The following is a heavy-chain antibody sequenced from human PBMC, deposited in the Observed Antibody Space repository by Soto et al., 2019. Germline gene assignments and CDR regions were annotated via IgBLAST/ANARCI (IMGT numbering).Heavy chain of an antibody. V-gene: IGHV3-48*02. J-gene: IGHJ6*02. D-gene: IGHD7-27*01. Sequence: GGSLRLSCAASGFTFSSYSMNWVRQAPGKGLEWVSYISSSSSTIYYADSVKGRFTISRDNAKNSVYLQMNSLRDEDTAVYYCASDVNPGAMAVWGQGTTVPVSS. CDR3: ASDVNPGAMAV. CDR1: GFTFSSYS. CDR2: ISSSSSTI.